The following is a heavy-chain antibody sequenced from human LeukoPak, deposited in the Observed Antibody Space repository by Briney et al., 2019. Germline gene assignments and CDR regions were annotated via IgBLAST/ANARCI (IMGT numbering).Heavy chain of an antibody. CDR1: GFTFSSYS. CDR3: ARDEEAQLTTSRGFDP. D-gene: IGHD1-1*01. Sequence: GGSLRLSCAASGFTFSSYSMNWVRQAPGKGLEWVSYISSGGTLIYYADSVKGRFTISRDNAKNSLYLQMNSLRAEDTAVYYCARDEEAQLTTSRGFDPWGQGTLVTVSS. CDR2: ISSGGTLI. J-gene: IGHJ5*02. V-gene: IGHV3-48*01.